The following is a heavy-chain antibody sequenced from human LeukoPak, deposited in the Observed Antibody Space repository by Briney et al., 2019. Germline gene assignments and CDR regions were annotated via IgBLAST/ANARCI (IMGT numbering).Heavy chain of an antibody. CDR2: IYYSGST. Sequence: PSETLSLTCTVSSGSISSGGYYWSWIRQHPGKGLEWIGYIYYSGSTYYNPSLKSRVTTSVDTSKNQFSLKLSSVTAADTAVYYCARSQGDKHYGDYHSLDYWGQGTLVTVSS. V-gene: IGHV4-31*03. CDR1: SGSISSGGYY. D-gene: IGHD4-17*01. CDR3: ARSQGDKHYGDYHSLDY. J-gene: IGHJ4*02.